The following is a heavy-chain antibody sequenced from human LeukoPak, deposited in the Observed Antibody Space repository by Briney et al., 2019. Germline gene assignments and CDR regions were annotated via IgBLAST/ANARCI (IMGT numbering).Heavy chain of an antibody. CDR3: ARLPVPCSSDWYIDY. CDR2: ISPDNGYT. J-gene: IGHJ4*02. D-gene: IGHD6-19*01. Sequence: ASVKVSCKASGYTFIDYYMNWVRQAPGQGLEWMGWISPDNGYTNYAQMVQGRVTMTTDTSKSTVYMELSSLRSDDTAVYYCARLPVPCSSDWYIDYWGQGTLVTVSS. V-gene: IGHV1-18*04. CDR1: GYTFIDYY.